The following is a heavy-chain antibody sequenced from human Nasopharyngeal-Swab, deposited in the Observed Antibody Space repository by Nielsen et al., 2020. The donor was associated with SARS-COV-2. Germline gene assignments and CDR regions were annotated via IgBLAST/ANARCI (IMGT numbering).Heavy chain of an antibody. CDR3: ARDQDVVVPAAIDYYYYGMDV. CDR2: ISSSGSTI. J-gene: IGHJ6*02. Sequence: WIRQPPGKGLEWVSYISSSGSTIYYADSVKGRFTISRDNAKNSLYLQMNSLRAEDTAVYYCARDQDVVVPAAIDYYYYGMDVWGQGTPVTVSS. D-gene: IGHD2-2*01. V-gene: IGHV3-11*04.